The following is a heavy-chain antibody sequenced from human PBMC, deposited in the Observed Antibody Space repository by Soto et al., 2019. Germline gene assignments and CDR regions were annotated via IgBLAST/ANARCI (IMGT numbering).Heavy chain of an antibody. V-gene: IGHV1-18*04. D-gene: IGHD6-13*01. J-gene: IGHJ4*02. CDR3: ARAPQTVAGAGIWY. Sequence: ASVTVSCKASGYTFTSYGISWVRQAPGQGLEWMGWISGYNGDTNYAQKLQGRVTMTTDTSTSTAYMELRSLRSDDTAVYYCARAPQTVAGAGIWYWGQGTLVTVSS. CDR1: GYTFTSYG. CDR2: ISGYNGDT.